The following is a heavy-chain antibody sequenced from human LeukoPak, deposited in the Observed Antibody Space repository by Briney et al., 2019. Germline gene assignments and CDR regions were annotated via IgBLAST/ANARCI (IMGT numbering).Heavy chain of an antibody. CDR2: IYYSGST. V-gene: IGHV4-59*01. J-gene: IGHJ4*02. CDR1: GGSISGYY. CDR3: ARALEGYSSSWYRNRYYFDY. D-gene: IGHD6-13*01. Sequence: PSETLSLTCTVSGGSISGYYWSWIRQPPGKGLEWIGSIYYSGSTNYNPSLKSRVTISVDTSKNQFSLKLSSVTAADTAVYYCARALEGYSSSWYRNRYYFDYWGQGTLDTVSS.